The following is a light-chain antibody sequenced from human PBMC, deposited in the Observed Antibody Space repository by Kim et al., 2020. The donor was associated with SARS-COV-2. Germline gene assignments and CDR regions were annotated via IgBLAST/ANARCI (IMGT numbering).Light chain of an antibody. Sequence: VSVGDRVTITCRASQGISSYLAWYQQKPGLAPKVLIYSASTLQSGVPSRFSGSGSGTDFTLTISSLQPEDFATYYCQQLSTYPLTFGGGTKVDIK. CDR2: SAS. J-gene: IGKJ4*01. V-gene: IGKV1-9*01. CDR1: QGISSY. CDR3: QQLSTYPLT.